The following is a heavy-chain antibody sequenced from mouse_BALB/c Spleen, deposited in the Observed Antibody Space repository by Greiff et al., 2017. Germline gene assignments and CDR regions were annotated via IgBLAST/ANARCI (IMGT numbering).Heavy chain of an antibody. D-gene: IGHD2-1*01. J-gene: IGHJ3*01. Sequence: GAELVKPGASVKLSCKASGYTFTSYYMYWVKQRPGQGLEWIGEINPSNGGTNFNEKFKSKATLTVDKSSSTAYMQLSSLTSEDSAVYYCTRSRGNYDWFAYWGQGTLVTVSA. V-gene: IGHV1S81*02. CDR2: INPSNGGT. CDR3: TRSRGNYDWFAY. CDR1: GYTFTSYY.